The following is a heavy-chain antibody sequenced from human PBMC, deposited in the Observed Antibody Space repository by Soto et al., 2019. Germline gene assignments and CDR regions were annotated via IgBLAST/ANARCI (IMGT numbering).Heavy chain of an antibody. Sequence: TLSLTCAVSGGSISSGGYYWSWIRQHPGKGLEWIGYIYYSGSTYYNPSLKSRVTISVDTSKNQFSLKLSSVTAADTAVYYCAASCVGCGGFNYYGMDVWGQGTTVTVSS. J-gene: IGHJ6*02. CDR2: IYYSGST. V-gene: IGHV4-31*11. CDR1: GGSISSGGYY. CDR3: AASCVGCGGFNYYGMDV. D-gene: IGHD2-21*01.